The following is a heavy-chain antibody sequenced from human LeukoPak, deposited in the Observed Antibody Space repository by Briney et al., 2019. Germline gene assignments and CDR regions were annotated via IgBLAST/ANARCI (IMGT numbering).Heavy chain of an antibody. CDR1: GGSIGSSSYD. Sequence: PSETLSLTCTVSGGSIGSSSYDWGWIRQPPVKGLEWIGSIYYSGSTYYNPSLKSRVTISVDTSKNQFSLKLSSVTAADTAVYYCARQVYSYGNTPYYFDYWGQGTLVTVSS. D-gene: IGHD5-18*01. V-gene: IGHV4-39*01. CDR2: IYYSGST. CDR3: ARQVYSYGNTPYYFDY. J-gene: IGHJ4*02.